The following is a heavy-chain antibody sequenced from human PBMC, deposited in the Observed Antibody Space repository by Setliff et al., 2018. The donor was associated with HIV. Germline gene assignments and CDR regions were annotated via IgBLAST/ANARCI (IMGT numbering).Heavy chain of an antibody. D-gene: IGHD2-15*01. J-gene: IGHJ4*02. V-gene: IGHV4-34*01. CDR3: AATYCRGGGRDCPQMYDY. Sequence: SETLSLTCAIYGGSFSGNYWSWIRQPPGKGLEWIGEINYSGTTNHNPFLKSRVTISVDTSKKQFSLKLNSVTAADSAIYYCAATYCRGGGRDCPQMYDYWGQGSLDTVSS. CDR2: INYSGTT. CDR1: GGSFSGNY.